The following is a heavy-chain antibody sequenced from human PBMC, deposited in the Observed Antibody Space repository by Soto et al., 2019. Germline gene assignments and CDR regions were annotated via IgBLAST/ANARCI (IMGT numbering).Heavy chain of an antibody. V-gene: IGHV4-4*07. CDR1: GGTISGYY. Sequence: SETLSLTCTVTGGTISGYYWTWIRQSAGGGLEWIGRIYSSGSTTYSPSLKSRVTMSLDTSKNQFSLNMTSMTAADTAVYYCARGRLFLTTSGLAITYFDYWGQGTLVTVSS. CDR3: ARGRLFLTTSGLAITYFDY. J-gene: IGHJ4*02. D-gene: IGHD3-3*01. CDR2: IYSSGST.